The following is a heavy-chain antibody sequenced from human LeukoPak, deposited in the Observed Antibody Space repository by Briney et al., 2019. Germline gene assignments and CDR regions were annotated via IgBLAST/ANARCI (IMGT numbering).Heavy chain of an antibody. CDR3: ARGSLVVYFDWLGRGYFDY. D-gene: IGHD3-9*01. V-gene: IGHV4-39*07. J-gene: IGHJ4*02. CDR2: IYYSGST. Sequence: SETLSLTCTVSGGSISSSSYYWGWIRQPPGKGLEWIGSIYYSGSTYYNPSLKSRVTISVDTSKNQFSLKLSSVTAADTAVYYCARGSLVVYFDWLGRGYFDYWGQGTLVTVSS. CDR1: GGSISSSSYY.